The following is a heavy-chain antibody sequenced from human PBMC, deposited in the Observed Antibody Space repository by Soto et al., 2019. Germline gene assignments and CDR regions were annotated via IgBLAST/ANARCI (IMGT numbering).Heavy chain of an antibody. D-gene: IGHD6-19*01. CDR2: TYYRSKWYN. Sequence: PTDSVTGASSGGRVSSNSAAWNWNRQSPSRGLEWLGRTYYRSKWYNDYAVSVKSRITINPDTSKNQFSLQMNSLKTEDTAVYYCNRRSSGWYLDYWGQGTLVTVSS. CDR3: NRRSSGWYLDY. V-gene: IGHV6-1*01. CDR1: GGRVSSNSAA. J-gene: IGHJ4*02.